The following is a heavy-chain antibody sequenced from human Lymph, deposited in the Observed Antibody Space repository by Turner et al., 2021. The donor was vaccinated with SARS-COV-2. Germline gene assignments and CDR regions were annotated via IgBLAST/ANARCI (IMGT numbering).Heavy chain of an antibody. V-gene: IGHV3-23*01. CDR3: ANVGSYFFDY. D-gene: IGHD3-10*01. CDR1: GFPFSNSA. CDR2: ISSSGGST. Sequence: VQLLESGGGLVPPGGSLRLSCAASGFPFSNSAMSWVRQAPGKGLEWVSVISSSGGSTYYAASVKGRFTISRDNSKNTLFLQMNSLRAGDTALYYCANVGSYFFDYWGQGTLVTVSS. J-gene: IGHJ4*02.